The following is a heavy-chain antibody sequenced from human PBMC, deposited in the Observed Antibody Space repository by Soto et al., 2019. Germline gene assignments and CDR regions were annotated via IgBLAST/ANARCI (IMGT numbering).Heavy chain of an antibody. Sequence: KSAGSLRLSCAASGFSFSDAWMTWVRQAPGAGLEWVGRIKRKTDGGTTDYAAPVKGRFTISRDASKTTLYLQMNSLKTEDTAVYYCTTDPHSTGTKYWGQGTLVTVSS. CDR2: IKRKTDGGTT. CDR1: GFSFSDAW. J-gene: IGHJ4*02. V-gene: IGHV3-15*01. CDR3: TTDPHSTGTKY. D-gene: IGHD1-1*01.